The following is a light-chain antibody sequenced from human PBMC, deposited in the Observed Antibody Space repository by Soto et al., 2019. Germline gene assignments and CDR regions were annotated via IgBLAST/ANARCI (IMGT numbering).Light chain of an antibody. CDR1: QGISGC. J-gene: IGKJ1*01. V-gene: IGKV1-9*01. CDR3: QQLDSYPCT. Sequence: DIQLTQSPSILSASEGDRVTIACRASQGISGCLAWFQQKPGKAPNLLIYGASSVESGVPSRFSGSGSGTEFTLTISSLQPEDFATYYCQQLDSYPCTFGQGTRLEIK. CDR2: GAS.